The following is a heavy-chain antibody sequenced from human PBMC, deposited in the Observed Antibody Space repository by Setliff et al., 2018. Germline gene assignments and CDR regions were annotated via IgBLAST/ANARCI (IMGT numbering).Heavy chain of an antibody. CDR1: GGSFSGYY. V-gene: IGHV4-34*12. D-gene: IGHD1-26*01. J-gene: IGHJ3*02. CDR2: IIHSGST. CDR3: ARKGISALSGAFDM. Sequence: SETLSLTCAVYGGSFSGYYWSWIRQPPGKRLEWIGEIIHSGSTNYNPSLKSRVTMSVDTSKNQFSVKLSSVTAADTAVYYCARKGISALSGAFDMWGQGTMVTVSS.